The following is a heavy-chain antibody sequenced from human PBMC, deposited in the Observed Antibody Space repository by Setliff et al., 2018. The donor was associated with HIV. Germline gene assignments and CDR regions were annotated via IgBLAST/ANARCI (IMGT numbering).Heavy chain of an antibody. CDR2: VHSTGTT. CDR1: GGSFSTYY. J-gene: IGHJ3*01. V-gene: IGHV4-4*07. D-gene: IGHD3-22*01. Sequence: PSETLSLTCTVSGGSFSTYYWSWIRQPAGEGLEYIGRVHSTGTTIYNPSIKSRVTMSVDTSKNQLSLKLRSVTAAYTAVYYCAGARITMTGGRLEPYAFDRWGQGTKVTVSS. CDR3: AGARITMTGGRLEPYAFDR.